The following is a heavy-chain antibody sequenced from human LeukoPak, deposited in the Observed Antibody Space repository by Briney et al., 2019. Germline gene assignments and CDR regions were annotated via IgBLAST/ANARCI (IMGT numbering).Heavy chain of an antibody. J-gene: IGHJ4*02. D-gene: IGHD1-26*01. CDR1: GFAFSSFA. V-gene: IGHV3-23*01. Sequence: PGGSLRLSCAASGFAFSSFAMSWVRQAPGKGLDWVSSISGSGGSTYYADSVKGRFTNSRDSSKNTLYLQMNSLRAEDKAVYYCAKGVGTNKGGYYFDYWGQGTPVTVSS. CDR3: AKGVGTNKGGYYFDY. CDR2: ISGSGGST.